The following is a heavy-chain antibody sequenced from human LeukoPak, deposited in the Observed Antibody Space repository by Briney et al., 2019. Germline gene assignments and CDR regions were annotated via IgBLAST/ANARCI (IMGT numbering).Heavy chain of an antibody. J-gene: IGHJ4*02. D-gene: IGHD6-6*01. CDR2: ISSSSSYI. CDR3: ARDRQLGQKDY. Sequence: GGSLRLSCAASGFTFSSYSMNWVRQAPGKGLEWVSSISSSSSYIYYADSVKGRFTISRDNARNSLYLQMNSLRAEDTAVYYCARDRQLGQKDYWGQGTLVTVSS. V-gene: IGHV3-21*01. CDR1: GFTFSSYS.